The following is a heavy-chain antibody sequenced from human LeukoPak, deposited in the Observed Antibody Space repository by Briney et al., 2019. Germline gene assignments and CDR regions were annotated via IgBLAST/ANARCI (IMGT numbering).Heavy chain of an antibody. J-gene: IGHJ4*02. CDR3: AKDHRDFDY. V-gene: IGHV3-23*01. Sequence: GGSLRLSCAGSGFTCSSYAMSWVRQAPGKGLEWVSAISGSGGSTYYADSVKGRLTISRDNSKNTLYLQMNSLRAEDTAVYYCAKDHRDFDYWGQGTLVTVSS. CDR1: GFTCSSYA. CDR2: ISGSGGST.